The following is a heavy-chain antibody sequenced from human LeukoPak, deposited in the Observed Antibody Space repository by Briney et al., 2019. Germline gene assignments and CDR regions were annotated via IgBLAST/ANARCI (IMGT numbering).Heavy chain of an antibody. CDR1: GGSFSDYY. CDR2: INPSGST. J-gene: IGHJ4*02. Sequence: SETLSLTCGVHGGSFSDYYWSWIRQPPGKGLEWIGEINPSGSTTYNPSLKSRFTISVDTSKNQFSLKLTSVTAADTAVYYCARSGVYTSSWYRYKYFDYWGQGTLVTVSS. CDR3: ARSGVYTSSWYRYKYFDY. D-gene: IGHD6-13*01. V-gene: IGHV4-34*01.